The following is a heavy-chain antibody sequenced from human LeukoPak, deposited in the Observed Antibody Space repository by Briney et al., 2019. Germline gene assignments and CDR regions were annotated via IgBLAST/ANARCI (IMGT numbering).Heavy chain of an antibody. CDR1: GFTFSSYG. D-gene: IGHD3-10*01. V-gene: IGHV3-33*01. J-gene: IGHJ4*02. CDR2: IWYDGSNK. Sequence: GGSLRLSCAASGFTFSSYGMHWVRQAPGKGLEWVAVIWYDGSNKYYADSVKGRFTISRDNSKNTLYLQMNSLRAEDTAVYYCARSLIRWYLDYWGQGTLVTVSS. CDR3: ARSLIRWYLDY.